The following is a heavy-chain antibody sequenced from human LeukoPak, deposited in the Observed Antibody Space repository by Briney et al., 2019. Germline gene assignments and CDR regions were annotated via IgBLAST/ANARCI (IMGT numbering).Heavy chain of an antibody. D-gene: IGHD3-22*01. Sequence: PSETLSLTCTVSGDSISSYYWSWIRQPAGKGLEWIGRIYTSGSTNYNPSLKSRVTMSVDTSKNQFSLKLSSVTAADTAVYYCAREREEYYYDSSGYYVDYWGQGTLVTVSS. CDR1: GDSISSYY. V-gene: IGHV4-4*07. CDR2: IYTSGST. CDR3: AREREEYYYDSSGYYVDY. J-gene: IGHJ4*02.